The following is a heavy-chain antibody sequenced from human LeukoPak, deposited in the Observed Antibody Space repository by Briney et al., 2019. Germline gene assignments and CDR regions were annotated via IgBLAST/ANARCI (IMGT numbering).Heavy chain of an antibody. J-gene: IGHJ5*02. D-gene: IGHD2-15*01. V-gene: IGHV4-4*07. Sequence: SETLSLTCTVSGGSISSYYWSWIRQPAGKGLEWVGRIYTSGSTNYNPSLKSRVTMSVGTPKHQLSLKLSSVTAPDTAVSDCAGDDYSSIFDPWGQGTLVTVSS. CDR1: GGSISSYY. CDR2: IYTSGST. CDR3: AGDDYSSIFDP.